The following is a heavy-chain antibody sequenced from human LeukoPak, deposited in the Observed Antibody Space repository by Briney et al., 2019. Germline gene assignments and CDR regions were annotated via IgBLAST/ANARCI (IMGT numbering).Heavy chain of an antibody. V-gene: IGHV3-33*01. D-gene: IGHD3-3*01. Sequence: TGGSLRLSCAASGFTFSSYGMHWVRQAPGKGLEWVAVIWYDGSNKYYADSVKGRFTISRDNSKNTLYLQMNSLRAEGTAVYYCARAGQHDFWSGYYFDYWGQGTLVTVSS. J-gene: IGHJ4*02. CDR2: IWYDGSNK. CDR1: GFTFSSYG. CDR3: ARAGQHDFWSGYYFDY.